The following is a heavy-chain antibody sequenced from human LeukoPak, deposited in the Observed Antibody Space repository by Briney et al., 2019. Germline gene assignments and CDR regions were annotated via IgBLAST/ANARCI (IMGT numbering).Heavy chain of an antibody. CDR1: GFTFSNYA. Sequence: GGSLRLSCAASGFTFSNYAMHWVRQDSGRGLDWVSVISHDGINTYYADSVKGRFTISRDNSKNTLYLQVNSLRVEDTAVYYCVKDQREAYRSGWSRDFDYWGQGTLVTVSS. CDR3: VKDQREAYRSGWSRDFDY. CDR2: ISHDGINT. V-gene: IGHV3-30*18. J-gene: IGHJ4*02. D-gene: IGHD6-19*01.